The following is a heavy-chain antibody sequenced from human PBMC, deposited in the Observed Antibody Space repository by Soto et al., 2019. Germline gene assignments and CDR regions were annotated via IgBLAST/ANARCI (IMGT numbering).Heavy chain of an antibody. CDR3: ARIEEGGSSSWFDP. D-gene: IGHD6-6*01. CDR1: GGSISSYY. CDR2: IYYSGST. J-gene: IGHJ5*02. V-gene: IGHV4-59*08. Sequence: PSETLSLTCIVSGGSISSYYWSWIRQSPGKGLEWIGYIYYSGSTNYNPSLKSRVTISVDTSKNQFSLKLSSVTAADTAVYYCARIEEGGSSSWFDPWGQGTLVTVSS.